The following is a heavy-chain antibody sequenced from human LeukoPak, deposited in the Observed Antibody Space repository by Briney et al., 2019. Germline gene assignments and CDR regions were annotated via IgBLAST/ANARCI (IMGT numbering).Heavy chain of an antibody. CDR1: GGSISSGGYY. J-gene: IGHJ6*03. CDR2: IYYSGSP. Sequence: SETLSLTCTVSGGSISSGGYYWSWIRQPPGKGLEWIGYIYYSGSPYCNPSLKSRITISVDTSNSQFSLKLSSVTASDTAVYFCARQGPLGYYYYMDVWGKGTSVTVSS. V-gene: IGHV4-30-2*03. CDR3: ARQGPLGYYYYMDV.